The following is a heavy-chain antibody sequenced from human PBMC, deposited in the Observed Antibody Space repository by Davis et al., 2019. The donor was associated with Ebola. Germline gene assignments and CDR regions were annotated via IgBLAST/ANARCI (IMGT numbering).Heavy chain of an antibody. D-gene: IGHD3-22*01. CDR1: GYTFTGYY. CDR3: ARDDSLDY. J-gene: IGHJ4*02. CDR2: INPDTGGT. Sequence: ASVKVSCKASGYTFTGYYIQWIRQAPGQGLEWMGWINPDTGGTNYAQEFQGRVTMTRDTSISTAYLELSRLRSDDTAVYYCARDDSLDYWGQGTLVTVSS. V-gene: IGHV1-2*02.